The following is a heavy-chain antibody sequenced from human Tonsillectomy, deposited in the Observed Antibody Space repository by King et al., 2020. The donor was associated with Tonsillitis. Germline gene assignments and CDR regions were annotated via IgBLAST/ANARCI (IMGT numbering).Heavy chain of an antibody. D-gene: IGHD6-6*01. Sequence: VQLVQSGAEVKRPGASVKVSCKASGYTFTSYALHWVRQAPGQRLEWLGWINAGSGNTKYSQKFQGRVTITRDTSASTAFMELSSLRSEDTAVYHCAGVPTLEYRRSPSYFQHWGQGTLVTVSS. CDR1: GYTFTSYA. V-gene: IGHV1-3*01. CDR2: INAGSGNT. J-gene: IGHJ1*01. CDR3: AGVPTLEYRRSPSYFQH.